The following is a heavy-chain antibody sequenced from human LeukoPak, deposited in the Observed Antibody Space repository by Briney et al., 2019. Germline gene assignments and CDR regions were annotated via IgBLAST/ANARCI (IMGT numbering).Heavy chain of an antibody. Sequence: SVKVSCKTSGGIVTNYAISWGRQAPGQGREWGGVIILIFGTANYEQKCQGRVTITADKSTNTAYMELSSLRSEDTAVYYCARVAAAIPRWYFDLWGRGTLVTVSS. CDR1: GGIVTNYA. J-gene: IGHJ2*01. V-gene: IGHV1-69*06. CDR2: IILIFGTA. D-gene: IGHD2-2*01. CDR3: ARVAAAIPRWYFDL.